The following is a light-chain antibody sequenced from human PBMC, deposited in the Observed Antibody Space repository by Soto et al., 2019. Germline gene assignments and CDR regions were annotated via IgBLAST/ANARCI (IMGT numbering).Light chain of an antibody. Sequence: QSVLTQPPSVSGAPGQRVTISCTGSSSNIGAGYDVHWYQQLPGTAPKLLIYGNSNRPSGVPDRFSGSKSGTSASLAITGLQAEDEADYYCQSYDSSLSAHVFGXGTKVTV. CDR2: GNS. CDR3: QSYDSSLSAHV. CDR1: SSNIGAGYD. J-gene: IGLJ1*01. V-gene: IGLV1-40*01.